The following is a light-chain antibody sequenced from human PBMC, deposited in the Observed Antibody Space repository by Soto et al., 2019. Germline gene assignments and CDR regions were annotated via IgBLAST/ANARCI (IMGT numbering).Light chain of an antibody. CDR1: SSDIGDYDY. CDR3: CSYTDSALDVV. CDR2: DVT. Sequence: QSALTQPASVSGSPGQSITISCTGTSSDIGDYDYVSWYQHLPGKAPKLLIFDVTHRPSRVSDRFSGSKSGNTASLTISGVRPEDAADYYCCSYTDSALDVVFGGGTPLTVL. J-gene: IGLJ2*01. V-gene: IGLV2-14*01.